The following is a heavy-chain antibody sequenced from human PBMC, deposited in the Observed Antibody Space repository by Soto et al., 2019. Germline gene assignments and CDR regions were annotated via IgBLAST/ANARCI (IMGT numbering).Heavy chain of an antibody. Sequence: LRLSCAASGFTFSSYGMHWVRQAPSKGLEWVAVISYDGSNKYYADSVKGRFTISRDNSKNTLYLQMNSLRAEDTAVYYCAKDSGIAAAGTPSWFDPWGQGTLVTVSS. CDR1: GFTFSSYG. D-gene: IGHD6-13*01. J-gene: IGHJ5*02. CDR3: AKDSGIAAAGTPSWFDP. CDR2: ISYDGSNK. V-gene: IGHV3-30*18.